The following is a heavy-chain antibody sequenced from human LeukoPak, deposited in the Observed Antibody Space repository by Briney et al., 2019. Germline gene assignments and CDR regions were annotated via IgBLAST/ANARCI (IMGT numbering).Heavy chain of an antibody. V-gene: IGHV4-30-4*01. CDR3: ASLSKHYYGSGTYSYYFDY. CDR1: GGSISSGDYY. CDR2: IYYSGST. D-gene: IGHD3-10*01. J-gene: IGHJ4*02. Sequence: SETLSLTCTVSGGSISSGDYYWSWIRQPPGKGLEWIGYIYYSGSTYYNPSLKSRVTISVDTSKNQFSLKLSAVTAADTAVYYCASLSKHYYGSGTYSYYFDYWGQGTLVTVSS.